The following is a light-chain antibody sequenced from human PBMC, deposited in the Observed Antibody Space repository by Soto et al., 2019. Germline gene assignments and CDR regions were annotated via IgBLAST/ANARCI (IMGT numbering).Light chain of an antibody. V-gene: IGKV1-39*01. Sequence: DIQMTQSPSSLSASVGDRVTITCRASQSISSYLNWYQQKPGKAPKVLIYAASSLQSGVPSRFSGSGSGTRGTLTISSLQPEDFAAYYCQQVKSYPRTFGGGTKVDIK. CDR1: QSISSY. CDR2: AAS. J-gene: IGKJ4*01. CDR3: QQVKSYPRT.